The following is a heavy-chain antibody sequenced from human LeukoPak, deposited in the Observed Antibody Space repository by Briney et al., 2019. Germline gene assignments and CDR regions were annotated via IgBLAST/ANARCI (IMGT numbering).Heavy chain of an antibody. J-gene: IGHJ5*02. CDR3: AKGGYCSSTSCYVGWFDP. CDR2: IDSDGRST. D-gene: IGHD2-2*01. CDR1: GFTLSSYW. Sequence: GGSLRLSCAASGFTLSSYWMHWVRQAPGKGLVWVSGIDSDGRSTSYADSVKGRFTISRDPAKNTLFLQMNSLRAEDTAVYYCAKGGYCSSTSCYVGWFDPWGQGTLVTVSS. V-gene: IGHV3-74*01.